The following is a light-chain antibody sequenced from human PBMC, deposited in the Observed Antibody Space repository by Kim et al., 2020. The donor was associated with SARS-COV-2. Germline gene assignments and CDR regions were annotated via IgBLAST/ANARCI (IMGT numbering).Light chain of an antibody. V-gene: IGKV1-5*03. CDR2: KAS. CDR1: QNIYSW. CDR3: QQYSLYPVT. J-gene: IGKJ4*01. Sequence: VFVGDRVTITCRASQNIYSWLAWYQQKPGKAPKLLIYKASNLESGVPSRFSGSGSGTEFTLSISSLQPDDFATYFCQQYSLYPVTFGGGTKVDIK.